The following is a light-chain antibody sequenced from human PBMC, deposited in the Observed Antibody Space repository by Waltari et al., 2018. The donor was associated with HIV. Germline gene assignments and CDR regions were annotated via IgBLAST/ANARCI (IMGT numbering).Light chain of an antibody. V-gene: IGLV1-40*01. CDR3: HSYDSDRGPV. Sequence: VLTQSPGTLSLSPGERATLSCRASQSVSSSYLAWYQQPPGTAPRLLIYANNIRPSGVPDRFSGSKSGTSASLTITGLQAEDDATYYCHSYDSDRGPVFGGGTKLTVL. CDR2: ANN. J-gene: IGLJ3*02. CDR1: QSVSSSY.